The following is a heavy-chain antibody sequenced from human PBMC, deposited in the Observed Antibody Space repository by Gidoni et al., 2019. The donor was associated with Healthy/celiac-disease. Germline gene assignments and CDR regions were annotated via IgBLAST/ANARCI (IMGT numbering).Heavy chain of an antibody. CDR3: ARDQDYYGSGKFDYYGMDV. D-gene: IGHD3-10*01. Sequence: QVQLQESGPGLVKPSQTLSLTCTVSGGSISSGGYYWSWIRQHQGKGLEWIGYIYYSGSTYYNPSLKSRVTISVDTSKNQFSLKLSSVTAADTAVYYCARDQDYYGSGKFDYYGMDVWGQGTTVTVSS. J-gene: IGHJ6*02. CDR2: IYYSGST. CDR1: GGSISSGGYY. V-gene: IGHV4-31*03.